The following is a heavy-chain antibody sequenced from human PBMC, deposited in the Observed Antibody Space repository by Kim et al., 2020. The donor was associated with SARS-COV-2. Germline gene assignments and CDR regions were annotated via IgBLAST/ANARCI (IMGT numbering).Heavy chain of an antibody. J-gene: IGHJ4*02. CDR1: GFTVSSNY. D-gene: IGHD3-3*01. Sequence: GGSLRLSCAASGFTVSSNYMSWVRQAPGKGLEWVSVIYSGGSTYYADSVKGRFTISRDNSKNTLYLQMNSLRAEDTAVYYCARGQTYYDFWSGHRPYYFDYWGQGTLVTVSS. V-gene: IGHV3-53*01. CDR2: IYSGGST. CDR3: ARGQTYYDFWSGHRPYYFDY.